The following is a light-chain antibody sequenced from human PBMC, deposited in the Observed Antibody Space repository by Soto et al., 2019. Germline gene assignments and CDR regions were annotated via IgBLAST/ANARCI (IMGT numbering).Light chain of an antibody. CDR1: QSIGSY. Sequence: DIQMTQSPSSLSASVGDRVTITCRASQSIGSYLSWYQQKLGKAPKLLIYAASSLQSGVPSRFSGSGSGTDFTLTISSLQPEDFATYYCQQSCSTPPTFGGGTKVDIK. V-gene: IGKV1-39*01. J-gene: IGKJ4*01. CDR2: AAS. CDR3: QQSCSTPPT.